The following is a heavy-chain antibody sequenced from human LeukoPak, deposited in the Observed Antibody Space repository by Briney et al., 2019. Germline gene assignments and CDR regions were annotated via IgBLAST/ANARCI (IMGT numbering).Heavy chain of an antibody. D-gene: IGHD6-6*01. J-gene: IGHJ4*02. CDR2: IYYSGST. CDR3: AVTIAAPTLYFDY. V-gene: IGHV4-39*01. CDR1: GGSISSSSYY. Sequence: SDTLSLTCTVSGGSISSSSYYWGWIRQPPGKGLEWIGSIYYSGSTYYNPSLKSRVTISVDTSKNQFPLKLSSVTAADTAVYYCAVTIAAPTLYFDYWGQGTLVTVSS.